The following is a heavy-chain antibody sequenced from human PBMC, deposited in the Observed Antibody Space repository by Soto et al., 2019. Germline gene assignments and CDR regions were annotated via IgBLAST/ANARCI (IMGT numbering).Heavy chain of an antibody. Sequence: GPTLVNPTQTLTLTCTFSGFSLSTSGMCVSWIRQPPGKALEWLALIDWDDDKYYSTSLKTRLTISKDTSKNQVVLTMTNMDPVDTATYYCARILYYYDSSGYPDYWGQGTLVTVSS. V-gene: IGHV2-70*01. D-gene: IGHD3-22*01. CDR3: ARILYYYDSSGYPDY. CDR1: GFSLSTSGMC. CDR2: IDWDDDK. J-gene: IGHJ4*02.